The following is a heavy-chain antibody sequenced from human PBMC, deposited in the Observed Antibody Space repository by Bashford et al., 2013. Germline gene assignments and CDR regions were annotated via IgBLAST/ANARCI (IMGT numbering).Heavy chain of an antibody. CDR2: FNPNGGGT. D-gene: IGHD1-7*01. CDR1: GYTFSDYY. CDR3: ARKRNWNYVFAF. V-gene: IGHV1-2*02. J-gene: IGHJ5*01. Sequence: ASVKVSCKASGYTFSDYYLHWVRQAPGQGLEWMGWFNPNGGGTNYAQKFQGRVTMTMDTAINTVYMEMRSLTSDDTAVYFCARKRNWNYVFAFWGQGALVTVSS.